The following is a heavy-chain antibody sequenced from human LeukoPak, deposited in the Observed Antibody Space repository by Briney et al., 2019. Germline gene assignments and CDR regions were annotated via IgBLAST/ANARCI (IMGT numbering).Heavy chain of an antibody. D-gene: IGHD7-27*01. CDR2: INPNSGGT. CDR3: ARGKDWGPY. V-gene: IGHV1-2*02. Sequence: SVKVSCKAFGYTFTSYYMHWVRQAPGQGLEWMGWINPNSGGTNSAQKFQGRVTMTRDTSISTAYMELSRLTSDDTAVYYCARGKDWGPYLGQGTLVTVSS. CDR1: GYTFTSYY. J-gene: IGHJ4*02.